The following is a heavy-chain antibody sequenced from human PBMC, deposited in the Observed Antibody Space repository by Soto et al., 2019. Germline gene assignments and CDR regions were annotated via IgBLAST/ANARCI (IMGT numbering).Heavy chain of an antibody. CDR3: ARGSDFWSGYYGYYYYGMDV. CDR1: GGSFSGYY. Sequence: SETLSLTCAVYGGSFSGYYWSWIRQPPGKGLEWIGEINHSGSTNYNPSLKSRVTISVDTSKNQFSLELSSVTAADTAVYYCARGSDFWSGYYGYYYYGMDVWGQGTTVTVSS. CDR2: INHSGST. D-gene: IGHD3-3*01. J-gene: IGHJ6*02. V-gene: IGHV4-34*01.